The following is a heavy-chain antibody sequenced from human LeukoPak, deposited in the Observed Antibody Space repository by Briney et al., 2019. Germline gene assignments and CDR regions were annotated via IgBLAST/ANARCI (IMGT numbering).Heavy chain of an antibody. CDR3: ARGLSRWSTPTSSYYYRMDV. D-gene: IGHD4-23*01. V-gene: IGHV1-69*13. CDR1: GGTLSSYS. Sequence: SVKVSCKASGGTLSSYSISWVRQAPGQGLEWMGGIIPIFGSANFAQKFQGRVTITADDSTNTAYMELSSLRSEDTAFYYCARGLSRWSTPTSSYYYRMDVWGQGTTVVVSS. J-gene: IGHJ6*02. CDR2: IIPIFGSA.